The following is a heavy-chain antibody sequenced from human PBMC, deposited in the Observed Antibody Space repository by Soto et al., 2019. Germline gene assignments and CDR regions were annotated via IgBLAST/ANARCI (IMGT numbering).Heavy chain of an antibody. D-gene: IGHD4-17*01. CDR2: IWYDGSNK. CDR3: AREFMTTVTSDAFDI. V-gene: IGHV3-33*01. CDR1: GFTFSSYG. J-gene: IGHJ3*02. Sequence: QVQLVESGGGVVQPGRSLRLSCAASGFTFSSYGMHWVRQAPGKGLEWVAVIWYDGSNKYYADSVKGRFTITRDNSKNTLYLQSNSLRAEDTAVYYCAREFMTTVTSDAFDIWGQGTMVTVSS.